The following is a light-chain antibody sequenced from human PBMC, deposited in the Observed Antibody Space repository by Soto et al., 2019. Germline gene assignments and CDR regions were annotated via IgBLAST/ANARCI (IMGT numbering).Light chain of an antibody. CDR2: EVN. J-gene: IGLJ1*01. V-gene: IGLV2-8*01. CDR1: SSDVGGYNY. Sequence: QSALPQPPSASGSPGQAVAISCTGTSSDVGGYNYVSWYQQHPGKAPKLMIYEVNKRPSGVPDRFSGSKSVNTASLTVAGLQAEDEADYYCSSDAGSSNVFGTGTKVTVL. CDR3: SSDAGSSNV.